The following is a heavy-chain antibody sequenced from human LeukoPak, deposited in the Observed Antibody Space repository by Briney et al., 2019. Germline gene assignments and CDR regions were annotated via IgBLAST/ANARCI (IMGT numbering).Heavy chain of an antibody. D-gene: IGHD3-10*01. Sequence: SVKVSCKASGGTFSSYAISWVRQAPGQGLEWMGGIIPMFGTAHYAQKFQGRVTITTDESTSTAYMELSSLRSDDTAVYYCARGSYYGSGRSPHDGYYGMDVWGQGTTVTVSS. J-gene: IGHJ6*02. CDR2: IIPMFGTA. V-gene: IGHV1-69*05. CDR1: GGTFSSYA. CDR3: ARGSYYGSGRSPHDGYYGMDV.